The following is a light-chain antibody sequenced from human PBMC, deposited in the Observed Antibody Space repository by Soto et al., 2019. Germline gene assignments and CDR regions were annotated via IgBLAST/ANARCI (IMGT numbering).Light chain of an antibody. J-gene: IGLJ3*02. V-gene: IGLV2-14*01. Sequence: QSVLTQPASVSGSPGQSITISCTGTSGDVGGYNYVSWYQKHAGKAHKLIIYEVSNRPSGVSDRFSGSKSGNTASLTISGLQAEDEADYYCSSYTGSTSLVFGAGTQLTVL. CDR2: EVS. CDR3: SSYTGSTSLV. CDR1: SGDVGGYNY.